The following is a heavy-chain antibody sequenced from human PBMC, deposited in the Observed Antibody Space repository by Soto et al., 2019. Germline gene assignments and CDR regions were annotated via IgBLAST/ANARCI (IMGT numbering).Heavy chain of an antibody. CDR2: INHSGST. CDR3: ARERVGGIDY. CDR1: GGSFSGYY. D-gene: IGHD1-26*01. J-gene: IGHJ4*02. V-gene: IGHV4-34*01. Sequence: SSETLSLTCAVYGGSFSGYYWSWIRQPPGKGLEWIGEINHSGSTNYNPSLKSRVTISVDTSKNQFSLKLSSVTAADTAVYYCARERVGGIDYWGQGTLVTVSS.